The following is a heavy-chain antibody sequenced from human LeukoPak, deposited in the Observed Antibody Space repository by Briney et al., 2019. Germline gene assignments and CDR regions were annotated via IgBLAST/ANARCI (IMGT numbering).Heavy chain of an antibody. CDR1: GGSISSSSYY. CDR2: IYYSGST. J-gene: IGHJ4*02. D-gene: IGHD3-10*01. CDR3: AKGYYGSGSYGWFDY. V-gene: IGHV4-39*07. Sequence: PSETLSLTCTVSGGSISSSSYYWGWIRQPPGKGLEWIGSIYYSGSTYYNPSLKSRVTIPVDTSKNQFSLKLSSVTAEDTAVYSCAKGYYGSGSYGWFDYWGQGTLVTVSS.